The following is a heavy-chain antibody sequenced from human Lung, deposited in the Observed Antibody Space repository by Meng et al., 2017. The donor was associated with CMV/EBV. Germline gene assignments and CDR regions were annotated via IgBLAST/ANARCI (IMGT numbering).Heavy chain of an antibody. V-gene: IGHV3-43D*03. CDR1: GFTFDDYA. CDR3: AKYYYGLDV. Sequence: GEXXKISCAASGFTFDDYAMHWVRQAPGKGLEWVSLISWDGGSTYYADSVKGRFTISRDNSKSSLYLQMNGLRVEDTAWYHCAKYYYGLDVWGQGTTVTVSS. CDR2: ISWDGGST. J-gene: IGHJ6*02.